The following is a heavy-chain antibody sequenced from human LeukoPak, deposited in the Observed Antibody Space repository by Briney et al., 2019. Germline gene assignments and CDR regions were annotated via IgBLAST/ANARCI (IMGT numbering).Heavy chain of an antibody. J-gene: IGHJ4*02. Sequence: EGSLRPSCAASGFTFANAWMSWVRQAPGKGLECVGRIKSKTDGETTDYAAPVKGRFTISRDDSKNMLYLQMNSLKSEDTAVYYCTADLPPPRGYDYPFDYWGQGSLVTVSS. V-gene: IGHV3-15*01. D-gene: IGHD5-12*01. CDR2: IKSKTDGETT. CDR1: GFTFANAW. CDR3: TADLPPPRGYDYPFDY.